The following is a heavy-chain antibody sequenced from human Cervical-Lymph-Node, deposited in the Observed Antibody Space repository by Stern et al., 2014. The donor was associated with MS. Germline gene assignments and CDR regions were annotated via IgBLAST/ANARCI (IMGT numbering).Heavy chain of an antibody. V-gene: IGHV3-30*18. CDR3: AKTFSSGWYDVQD. D-gene: IGHD6-19*01. J-gene: IGHJ4*02. CDR2: ISYEGSNE. Sequence: VQLEESGGGVVQPGRSLRLSCVGSGFAFSSHGMHWVRQAPGPGLERVAAISYEGSNEDYSESVKGRFTISRDNSKNTLYLQMNSLRAADTAIYYCAKTFSSGWYDVQDWGQGTLVTVSS. CDR1: GFAFSSHG.